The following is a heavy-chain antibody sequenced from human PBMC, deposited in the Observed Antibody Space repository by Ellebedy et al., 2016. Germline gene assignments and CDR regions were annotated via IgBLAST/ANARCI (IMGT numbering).Heavy chain of an antibody. CDR2: ISSSSSTI. V-gene: IGHV3-48*01. CDR3: AKDQDYGDYVFDY. CDR1: GFTFSSYS. J-gene: IGHJ4*02. D-gene: IGHD4-17*01. Sequence: GESLKISXAASGFTFSSYSMNWVRQAPGKGLEWVSYISSSSSTIYYADSVKGRFTISRDNAKNSLYLQMNSLRAEDTAVYYCAKDQDYGDYVFDYWGQGTLVTVSS.